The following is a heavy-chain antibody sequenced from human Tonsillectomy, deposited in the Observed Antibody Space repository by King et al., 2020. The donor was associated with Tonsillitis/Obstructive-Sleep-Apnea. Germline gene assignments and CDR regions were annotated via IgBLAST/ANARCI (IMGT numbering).Heavy chain of an antibody. Sequence: QLVQSGSELKKPGASVKVSCKASGYTFTSYAMNWVRQAPGQGLEWMGWINTNTGNPTYAQGFTGRFVFSLDTSFSTAYLQISSLKDEDTAVYYCARDRSTGWYTGSAEYFQHWGQGTLVTVSS. D-gene: IGHD6-19*01. CDR2: INTNTGNP. V-gene: IGHV7-4-1*02. J-gene: IGHJ1*01. CDR1: GYTFTSYA. CDR3: ARDRSTGWYTGSAEYFQH.